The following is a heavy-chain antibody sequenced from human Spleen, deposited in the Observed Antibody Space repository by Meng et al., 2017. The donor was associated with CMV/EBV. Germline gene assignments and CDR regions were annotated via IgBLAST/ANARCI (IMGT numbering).Heavy chain of an antibody. D-gene: IGHD3-10*01. CDR3: ARDRDSFGSHWFDA. J-gene: IGHJ5*02. CDR1: GGSIGTFY. Sequence: GSLRLSCTISGGSIGTFYWSWIRQSPGRGLEWIGFIYYSGTTNYNPSLKSRVTISIDRPKNQFSLNLKSVTAADTAVYFCARDRDSFGSHWFDAWGQGTLVTVSS. CDR2: IYYSGTT. V-gene: IGHV4-59*01.